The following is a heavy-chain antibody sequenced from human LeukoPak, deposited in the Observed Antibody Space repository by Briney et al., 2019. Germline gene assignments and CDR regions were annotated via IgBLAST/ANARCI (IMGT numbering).Heavy chain of an antibody. V-gene: IGHV3-66*02. D-gene: IGHD3-3*01. CDR3: ARDLRLTTIFGVVSN. Sequence: GGSLRLSCAASGFTVSSNYMSWVRQAPGKGLEWVSVIYSGGSTYYADSVKGRFTISRDNSMNTLYLQMNSPRAEDTAVYYCARDLRLTTIFGVVSNWGQGTLVTVSS. CDR2: IYSGGST. J-gene: IGHJ4*02. CDR1: GFTVSSNY.